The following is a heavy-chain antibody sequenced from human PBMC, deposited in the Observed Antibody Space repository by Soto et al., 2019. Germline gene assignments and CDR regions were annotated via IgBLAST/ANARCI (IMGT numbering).Heavy chain of an antibody. Sequence: EVRLVESGGGLVQPGGSLRLSCVASGFTFSSYDMHWVRQPTGKGLEWVSAIGTAGDPYYPGSVKGRFTISRENAKNSLYLQMNSLRAGDTAVYYCVRGTQTTATHYWGQGTLVTVSS. V-gene: IGHV3-13*05. D-gene: IGHD4-17*01. J-gene: IGHJ4*02. CDR3: VRGTQTTATHY. CDR1: GFTFSSYD. CDR2: IGTAGDP.